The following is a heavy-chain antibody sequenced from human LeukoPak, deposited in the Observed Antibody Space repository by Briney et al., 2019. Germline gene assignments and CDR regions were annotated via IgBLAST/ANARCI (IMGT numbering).Heavy chain of an antibody. CDR1: GYTFTGYY. V-gene: IGHV1-2*06. CDR3: ARGGDYDAFDI. J-gene: IGHJ3*02. D-gene: IGHD4-17*01. CDR2: INPNSGGT. Sequence: ASVKVSCKASGYTFTGYYMHWVRQAPGQGLEWMGRINPNSGGTNYAQKCQGRVTMTRDTSISIAYMELSRLRSDDTAVYYCARGGDYDAFDIWGQGTMVTVSS.